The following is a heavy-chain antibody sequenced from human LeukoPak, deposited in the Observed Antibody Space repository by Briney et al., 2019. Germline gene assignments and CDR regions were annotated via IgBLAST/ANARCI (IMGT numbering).Heavy chain of an antibody. Sequence: SETLSLTCTVSGGSISSNYWSWIRQSAGKGLEWVGRIYISGSTNYNPSLKSRVTMSLDTSRNQFSLKLTSVTAAATAVYFCARNSKTYYYDSAFDYWAQGPLVTVSS. CDR3: ARNSKTYYYDSAFDY. V-gene: IGHV4-4*07. CDR2: IYISGST. CDR1: GGSISSNY. D-gene: IGHD3-22*01. J-gene: IGHJ4*02.